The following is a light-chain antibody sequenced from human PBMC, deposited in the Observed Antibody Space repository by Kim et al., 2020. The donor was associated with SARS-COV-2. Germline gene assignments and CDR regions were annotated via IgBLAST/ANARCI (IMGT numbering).Light chain of an antibody. CDR1: QSVSNY. CDR3: QQRSSWPPYS. V-gene: IGKV3-11*01. J-gene: IGKJ2*03. Sequence: LSPGERATISCRASQSVSNYLAWYQQKRGHAPRLLIYYASTRATGIPARFSGSGSGTDFTLTISNLEPEDFAVYYCQQRSSWPPYSFGQGTKL. CDR2: YAS.